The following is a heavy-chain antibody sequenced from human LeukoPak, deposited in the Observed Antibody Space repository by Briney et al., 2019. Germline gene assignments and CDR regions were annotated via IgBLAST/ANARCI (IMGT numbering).Heavy chain of an antibody. V-gene: IGHV4-39*07. CDR3: ARGFYGDYVGVYAFDI. CDR1: GGSLSSSSNY. D-gene: IGHD4-17*01. J-gene: IGHJ3*02. CDR2: IYYSGSA. Sequence: SETLSLTCTVPGGSLSSSSNYWGWLRQPPGMGREWLGRIYYSGSAYYNPSLKSLVTISVDTSKNQFSLKLSSVTAADTAVYYCARGFYGDYVGVYAFDIWGQGTMVTVSS.